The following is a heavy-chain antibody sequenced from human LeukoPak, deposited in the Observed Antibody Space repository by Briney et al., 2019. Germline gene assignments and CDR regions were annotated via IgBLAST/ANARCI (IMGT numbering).Heavy chain of an antibody. Sequence: SVKVSCKASGGTFSSYAISWVRQAPGQGLEWMGGIIPIFGTANYAQKFQGRVTITADESTSTAYMKLSSLRSEDTAVYYCARGPGYSYGYYHWFDPWGQGTPVTVSS. V-gene: IGHV1-69*13. CDR2: IIPIFGTA. CDR1: GGTFSSYA. D-gene: IGHD5-18*01. J-gene: IGHJ5*02. CDR3: ARGPGYSYGYYHWFDP.